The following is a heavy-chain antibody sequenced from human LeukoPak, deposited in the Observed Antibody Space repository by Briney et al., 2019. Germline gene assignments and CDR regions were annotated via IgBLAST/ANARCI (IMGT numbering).Heavy chain of an antibody. CDR3: ASTLGSGWYFDY. J-gene: IGHJ4*02. CDR1: GFTFSSYA. Sequence: GGSLRLSCAASGFTFSSYAMHWVRQAPGKGLEWVTIIWYDGTKKYYVDSVKGRFTISRDNSKNTLYLQMNSLRAEDTAVYYCASTLGSGWYFDYWGQGTLVTVSS. D-gene: IGHD6-19*01. V-gene: IGHV3-33*01. CDR2: IWYDGTKK.